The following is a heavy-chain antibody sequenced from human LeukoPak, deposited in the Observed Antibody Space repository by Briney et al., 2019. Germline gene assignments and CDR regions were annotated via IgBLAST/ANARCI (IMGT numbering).Heavy chain of an antibody. D-gene: IGHD3-10*01. V-gene: IGHV4-61*01. Sequence: PSETLSLTCTVSGGSVSSGCYYWSWIRQPPGKGLEWIGYIYYSGSTNYNPSLKSRVTISVDTSENQFSLKLSSVNAADTAVYYCARYRETRGQTHWGQGTLVIVSS. CDR3: ARYRETRGQTH. CDR2: IYYSGST. J-gene: IGHJ1*01. CDR1: GGSVSSGCYY.